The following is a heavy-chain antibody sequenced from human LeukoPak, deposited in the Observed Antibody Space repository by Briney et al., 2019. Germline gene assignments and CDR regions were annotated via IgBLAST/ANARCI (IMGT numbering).Heavy chain of an antibody. CDR2: IYSDGTT. J-gene: IGHJ4*02. CDR1: GFTVSCNY. CDR3: ARGLPVGANGPFDY. Sequence: GGSLRLTCAASGFTVSCNYMSWVRQAPGKGLEWVSVIYSDGTTYYSDSVKGRFTISRHNSKNTLYLQMISLRAEDTAVYYCARGLPVGANGPFDYWGQGTLVTVSS. V-gene: IGHV3-53*04. D-gene: IGHD1-26*01.